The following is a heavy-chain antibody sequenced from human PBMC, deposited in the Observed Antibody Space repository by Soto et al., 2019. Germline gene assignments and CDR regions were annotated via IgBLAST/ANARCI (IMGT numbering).Heavy chain of an antibody. CDR3: ARKLIAASGTFDY. CDR2: INPNTGVT. V-gene: IGHV1-2*02. CDR1: GYTFIGYY. J-gene: IGHJ4*02. D-gene: IGHD6-13*01. Sequence: GGSVKVACKASGYTFIGYYLHWVRQAPGQGLEWMGWINPNTGVTSFVQNFQGSVTMTRDTSIRTAYLELSWLRSDDTAIYYCARKLIAASGTFDYWGQGTLVTVSS.